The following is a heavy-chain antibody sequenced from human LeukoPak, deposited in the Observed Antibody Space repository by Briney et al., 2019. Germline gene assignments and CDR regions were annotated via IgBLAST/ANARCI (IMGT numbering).Heavy chain of an antibody. CDR3: ARDYYDSSGYDMRFDP. V-gene: IGHV3-48*03. CDR1: GFTFSSYE. J-gene: IGHJ5*02. Sequence: GGSLRLSCASSGFTFSSYEVNWVRQAPGKGLEWVSYLSSSGSTIYYADSVKGRFTISRDNAKNSLYLQMNSLRAEDTAVYYCARDYYDSSGYDMRFDPWGQGTLVTVSS. D-gene: IGHD3-22*01. CDR2: LSSSGSTI.